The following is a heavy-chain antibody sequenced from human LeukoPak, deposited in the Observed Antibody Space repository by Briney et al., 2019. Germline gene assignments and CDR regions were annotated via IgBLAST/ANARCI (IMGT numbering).Heavy chain of an antibody. J-gene: IGHJ3*02. CDR1: GFTFSSYS. Sequence: GGSLRLSCAASGFTFSSYSMNWVRQAPGKGLERVSYISSSSSTIYYADSVKGRFTISRDNAKNSLYLQMNSLRAEDTAVYYCARATTANAFDIWGQGTMVTVSS. CDR3: ARATTANAFDI. CDR2: ISSSSSTI. D-gene: IGHD1-26*01. V-gene: IGHV3-48*04.